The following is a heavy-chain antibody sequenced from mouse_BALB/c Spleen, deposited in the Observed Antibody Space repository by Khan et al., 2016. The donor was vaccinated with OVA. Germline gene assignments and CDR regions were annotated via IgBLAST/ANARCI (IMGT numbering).Heavy chain of an antibody. CDR3: AREVGYRYAMDY. Sequence: QIQLVQSGPELKKPGETVKISCKASGYTFTNYGMNWVKQAPGKGLKWMGWINTYTGEPTYAADFKGRFAFSLETSASTAYLQINNLKNEDTATCFCAREVGYRYAMDYWGQGTSVTVSS. CDR2: INTYTGEP. V-gene: IGHV9-3-1*01. CDR1: GYTFTNYG. D-gene: IGHD1-2*01. J-gene: IGHJ4*01.